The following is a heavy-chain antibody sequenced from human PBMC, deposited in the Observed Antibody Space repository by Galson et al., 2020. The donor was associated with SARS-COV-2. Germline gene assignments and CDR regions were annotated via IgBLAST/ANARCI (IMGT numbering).Heavy chain of an antibody. J-gene: IGHJ6*03. Sequence: GGSLRLSCAASGFTFSSYGMHWVRQAPGKGLEWVAVIWYDGSNKYYADSVKGRFTISRDNSKNTLYLQMNSLRAEDTAVYYCAREGYIVATITYYYYYMDVWGKGTTVTVSS. CDR1: GFTFSSYG. CDR3: AREGYIVATITYYYYYMDV. D-gene: IGHD5-12*01. V-gene: IGHV3-33*01. CDR2: IWYDGSNK.